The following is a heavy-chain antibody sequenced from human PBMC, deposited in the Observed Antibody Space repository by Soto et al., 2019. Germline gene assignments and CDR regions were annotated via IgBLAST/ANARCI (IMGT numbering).Heavy chain of an antibody. D-gene: IGHD3-22*01. J-gene: IGHJ4*02. Sequence: QVQLVESGGGVVQPGRSLRLSCAASGFTFSSYAMHWVRQAPGKGLEWVAVISYDGSNKYYADSVKGRFTISRDNSKNPLYLQMNSLRAEDPAGYYWARDPPNDSSGYYFPFDYWGQGTLSPSPQ. CDR3: ARDPPNDSSGYYFPFDY. V-gene: IGHV3-30-3*01. CDR2: ISYDGSNK. CDR1: GFTFSSYA.